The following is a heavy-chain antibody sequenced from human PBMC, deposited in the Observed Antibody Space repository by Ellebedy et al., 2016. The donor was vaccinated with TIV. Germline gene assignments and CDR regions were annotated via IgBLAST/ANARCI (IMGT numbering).Heavy chain of an antibody. CDR3: ARVEKEQWLVTTHWFDP. CDR1: GYTFTSYG. CDR2: MNPNSGNT. Sequence: AASVKVSCKASGYTFTSYGINWVRQAPGQGLEWMGWMNPNSGNTGYAQKFQGRVTMTRNTSISTAYMELSSLISEDTAVYYCARVEKEQWLVTTHWFDPWGQGTLVTVSS. J-gene: IGHJ5*02. V-gene: IGHV1-8*02. D-gene: IGHD6-19*01.